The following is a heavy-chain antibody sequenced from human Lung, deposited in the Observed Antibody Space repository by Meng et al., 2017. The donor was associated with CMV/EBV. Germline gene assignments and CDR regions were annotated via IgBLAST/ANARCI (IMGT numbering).Heavy chain of an antibody. CDR3: ARDNNWGPDY. CDR2: IHPHRGDT. Sequence: SVKVSCKASGYTFTAHYFHWVRQAPGQGLEWMGWIHPHRGDTNYAQQFQGRVTLTRDTSINTGYMGLTRLTSDDTAVYYCARDNNWGPDYWGQGTLVTVSS. CDR1: GYTFTAHY. J-gene: IGHJ4*02. D-gene: IGHD7-27*01. V-gene: IGHV1-2*02.